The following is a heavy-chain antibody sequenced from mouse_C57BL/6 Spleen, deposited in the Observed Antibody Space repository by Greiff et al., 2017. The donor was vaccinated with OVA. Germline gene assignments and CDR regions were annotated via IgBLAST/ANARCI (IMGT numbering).Heavy chain of an antibody. J-gene: IGHJ3*01. CDR1: GYAFTNYL. CDR3: ARKNYYGRAD. CDR2: INPGSGGT. V-gene: IGHV1-54*01. Sequence: VQLQQSGAELVRPGTSVKVSCKASGYAFTNYLIAWVKQRPGQGLEWIGVINPGSGGTNYNEKFKGKATLTADKSSSTAYRQLSSLTAEDSAVYICARKNYYGRADWGQGTLVTVSA. D-gene: IGHD1-1*01.